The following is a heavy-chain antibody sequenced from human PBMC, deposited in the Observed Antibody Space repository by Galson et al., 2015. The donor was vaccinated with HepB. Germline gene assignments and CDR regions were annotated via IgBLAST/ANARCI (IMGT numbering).Heavy chain of an antibody. J-gene: IGHJ3*02. V-gene: IGHV4-39*01. CDR3: ARPLVLNGRFTPGVGPFHI. CDR1: GVSISGGQYY. CDR2: IYFGGRT. Sequence: ATLSLTCAVSGVSISGGQYYWGWIRQSPTKGLDWIGSIYFGGRTYFSPSFQSRVAMSVDTSKNRLSLTLMSVTAAETAVYYCARPLVLNGRFTPGVGPFHIWGHGTMVTVSA. D-gene: IGHD2-8*01.